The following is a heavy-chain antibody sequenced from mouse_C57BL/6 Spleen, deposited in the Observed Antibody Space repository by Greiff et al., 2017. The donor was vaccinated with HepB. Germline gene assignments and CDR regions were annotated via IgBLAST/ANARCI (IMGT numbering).Heavy chain of an antibody. D-gene: IGHD4-1*02. CDR2: IDPENGDT. Sequence: EVKLMESGAELVRPGASVKLSCTASGFNIKDDYMHWVKQRPEQGLEWIGWIDPENGDTEYASKFQGKATITADTSSNTAYLQLSSLTSEDTAVYYCTSATGTRAYFDYWGQGTTLTVSS. J-gene: IGHJ2*01. CDR3: TSATGTRAYFDY. CDR1: GFNIKDDY. V-gene: IGHV14-4*01.